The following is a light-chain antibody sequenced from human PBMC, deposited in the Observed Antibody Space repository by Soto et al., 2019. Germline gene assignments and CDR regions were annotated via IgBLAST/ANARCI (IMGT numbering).Light chain of an antibody. CDR1: QTVRNNY. V-gene: IGKV3-20*01. CDR2: DAS. J-gene: IGKJ4*01. CDR3: QQFSSYPVT. Sequence: EFVLTQSPCTLSLSPGERATLSFRASQTVRNNYLAWYQQKPGQAPKLLIYDASSRATGIPDRFSGGGSGTDFILTISRLETEDFAVYYCQQFSSYPVTFGGGTKVEIK.